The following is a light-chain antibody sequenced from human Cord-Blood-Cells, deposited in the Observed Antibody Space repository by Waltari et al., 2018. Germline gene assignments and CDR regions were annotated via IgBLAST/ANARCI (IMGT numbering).Light chain of an antibody. J-gene: IGKJ4*01. V-gene: IGKV2-28*01. CDR2: LGS. Sequence: DIVMTQSPLSLPVTPGEPASISCRSSQSLLHSNGYNYLDWYLQKPGQSPQLLIYLGSSRASGVPYMFSGSGSGTDVTLKISRVEAEEVGVYYCMQALQTPLTFGGGTKVEIK. CDR3: MQALQTPLT. CDR1: QSLLHSNGYNY.